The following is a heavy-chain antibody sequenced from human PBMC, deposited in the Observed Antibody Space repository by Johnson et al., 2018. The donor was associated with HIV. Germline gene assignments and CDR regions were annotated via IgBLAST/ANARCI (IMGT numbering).Heavy chain of an antibody. V-gene: IGHV3-33*06. Sequence: QVQLVESGGGVVQAGRSLRLSCAASGFTFSNYGMHWVRQAPGKGLEWVAVIWFDGTNKYYADSVKGLFTISRDNSKNTLYLQMDSLRAEDTAVYYCVKEGITMEVDIWGQGTTVTVSS. J-gene: IGHJ3*02. CDR1: GFTFSNYG. CDR2: IWFDGTNK. D-gene: IGHD3-10*01. CDR3: VKEGITMEVDI.